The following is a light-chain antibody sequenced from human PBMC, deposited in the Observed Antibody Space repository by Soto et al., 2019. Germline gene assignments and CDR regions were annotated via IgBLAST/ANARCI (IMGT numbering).Light chain of an antibody. J-gene: IGLJ3*02. Sequence: QSVLTQPPSVSGAPGQRVTISCTGSSSNLGAHYDVHWYRQLPGTAPKVVIYGNNKRPSGVPDRFSGSKSDTSASLAISGLQAEDEADYYCCSYAGSSTWVFGGGTKLTVL. CDR3: CSYAGSSTWV. V-gene: IGLV1-40*01. CDR1: SSNLGAHYD. CDR2: GNN.